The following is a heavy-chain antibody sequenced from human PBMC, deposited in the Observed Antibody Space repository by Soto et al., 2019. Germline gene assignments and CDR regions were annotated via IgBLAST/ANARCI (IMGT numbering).Heavy chain of an antibody. CDR3: ARDYLKYFFGYYLRPASPAMDV. D-gene: IGHD3-22*01. Sequence: GGSLRLCCAASGFTFSSYAMHWVRQAPGKGLEWVAVISYDGSNKYYADSVKGRFTISRDNSKNTLYLQMNSLRAEDTAVYYCARDYLKYFFGYYLRPASPAMDVPGQATTATGS. J-gene: IGHJ6*02. V-gene: IGHV3-30-3*01. CDR2: ISYDGSNK. CDR1: GFTFSSYA.